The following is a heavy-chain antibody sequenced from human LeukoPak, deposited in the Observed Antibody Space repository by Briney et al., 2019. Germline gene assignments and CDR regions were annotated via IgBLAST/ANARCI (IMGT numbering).Heavy chain of an antibody. CDR2: INHSGST. CDR3: VRCVESGYSGYDYGYFDY. CDR1: GGPFSVYY. V-gene: IGHV4-34*01. D-gene: IGHD5-12*01. Sequence: PSETLSLTCAVYGGPFSVYYWSWIRQPPGKGLEWIGEINHSGSTNYNPSLKGRATISVDTSKNQFSLKLNSVTAADTAVYYCVRCVESGYSGYDYGYFDYWGQGTLVTVSS. J-gene: IGHJ4*02.